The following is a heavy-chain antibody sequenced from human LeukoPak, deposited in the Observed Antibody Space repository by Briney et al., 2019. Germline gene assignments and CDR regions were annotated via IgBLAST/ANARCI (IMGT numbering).Heavy chain of an antibody. CDR2: FSGSGGST. V-gene: IGHV3-23*01. Sequence: GGSLRLSCTASGFTLSSYEMSWIRQAPGKGLEWVSSFSGSGGSTYYADSVEGRFTISRDNSKNTLYLQMNSLRAEDTAVYYCAKSGLNRFDYWGQGTLVTVSS. D-gene: IGHD2-15*01. CDR1: GFTLSSYE. J-gene: IGHJ4*02. CDR3: AKSGLNRFDY.